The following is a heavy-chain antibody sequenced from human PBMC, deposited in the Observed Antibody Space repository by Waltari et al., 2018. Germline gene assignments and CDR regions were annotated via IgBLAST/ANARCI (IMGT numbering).Heavy chain of an antibody. CDR1: GGSFSGYY. CDR2: ITHSGST. D-gene: IGHD2-2*01. Sequence: QVQLQQWGAGLLKPSETLSLTCAVYGGSFSGYYWSWIRQPPGKGMEWIGEITHSGSTNYNPCRKDLVAISCDTAKNQCSLKLSSVTAADTAVYYCARALYCSSTSCPTGRIAARPAPYYYGMDVWGQGTTVTVSS. J-gene: IGHJ6*02. V-gene: IGHV4-34*01. CDR3: ARALYCSSTSCPTGRIAARPAPYYYGMDV.